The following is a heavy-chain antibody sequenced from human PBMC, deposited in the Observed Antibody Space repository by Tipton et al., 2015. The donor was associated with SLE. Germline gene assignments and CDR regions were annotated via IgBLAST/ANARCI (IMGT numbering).Heavy chain of an antibody. CDR1: GFTFNIYA. CDR3: ASELTGYYGMDV. CDR2: ISYDGSNK. D-gene: IGHD7-27*01. V-gene: IGHV3-30*04. J-gene: IGHJ6*02. Sequence: SLRLSCAASGFTFNIYAMHWVRQAPGKGLEWVAVISYDGSNKYYADSVKGRFTISRDNSKNTLYLQMNSLRGEDTAVYYCASELTGYYGMDVWGQGNTVTVSS.